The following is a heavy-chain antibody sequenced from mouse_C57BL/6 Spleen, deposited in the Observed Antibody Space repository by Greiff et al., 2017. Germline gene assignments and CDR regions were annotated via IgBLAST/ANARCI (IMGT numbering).Heavy chain of an antibody. V-gene: IGHV1-22*01. Sequence: VQLQQSGPELVKPGASVKMSCKASGYTFTDYNMHWVKQSHGKSLEWIGYINPNNGGTSYNQKFKGKATLTVNKSSSTAYMELRSLTSEDSAVYYSARVGIYYYGSSHAMDYWGQGTSVTVSS. CDR1: GYTFTDYN. D-gene: IGHD1-1*01. CDR3: ARVGIYYYGSSHAMDY. CDR2: INPNNGGT. J-gene: IGHJ4*01.